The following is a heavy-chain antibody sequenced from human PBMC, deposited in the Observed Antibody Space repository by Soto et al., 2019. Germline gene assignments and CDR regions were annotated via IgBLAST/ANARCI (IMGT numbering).Heavy chain of an antibody. CDR3: ARLQYTVVTAIHA. CDR1: FGAISKYY. Sequence: SLTCTVPFGAISKYYLIWIRQPPGKGLEWIGSGSYSGRTNYNPSLKSRVNMLVDKSKNQFSLNLTSVTAADTPVYYCARLQYTVVTAIHAWGQGTMVTVSS. CDR2: GSYSGRT. J-gene: IGHJ3*01. D-gene: IGHD4-17*01. V-gene: IGHV4-59*03.